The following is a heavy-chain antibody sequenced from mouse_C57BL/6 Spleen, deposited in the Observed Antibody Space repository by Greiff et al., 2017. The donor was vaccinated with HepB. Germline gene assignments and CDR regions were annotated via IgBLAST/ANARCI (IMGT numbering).Heavy chain of an antibody. CDR3: ARGGFSITTVVANPWYFDV. V-gene: IGHV1-52*01. J-gene: IGHJ1*03. D-gene: IGHD1-1*01. CDR2: IDPSDSET. CDR1: GYTFTSYW. Sequence: QVQLQQPGAELVRPGSSVKLSCKASGYTFTSYWMHWVKQRPIQGLEWIGNIDPSDSETHYNQKFKDKATLTVDKSSSTAYMQLSSLTSEDSAVYYCARGGFSITTVVANPWYFDVWGTGTTVTVSS.